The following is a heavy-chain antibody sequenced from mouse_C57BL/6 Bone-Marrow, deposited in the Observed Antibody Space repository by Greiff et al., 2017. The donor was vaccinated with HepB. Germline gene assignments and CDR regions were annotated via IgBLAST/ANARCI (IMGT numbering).Heavy chain of an antibody. CDR1: GFTFSSYG. Sequence: EVQVVESGGDLVKPGGSLKLSCAASGFTFSSYGMSWVRQTPDKRLEWVATISSGGSYTYYPDSVKGRFTISRDNAKNTLYLQMSSLKSEDTAMYYCARHDGDFDYWGQGTTLTVSS. CDR2: ISSGGSYT. D-gene: IGHD2-3*01. V-gene: IGHV5-6*01. CDR3: ARHDGDFDY. J-gene: IGHJ2*01.